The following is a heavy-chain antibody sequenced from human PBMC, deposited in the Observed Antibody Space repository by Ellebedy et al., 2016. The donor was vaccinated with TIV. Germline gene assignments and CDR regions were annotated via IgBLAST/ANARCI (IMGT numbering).Heavy chain of an antibody. D-gene: IGHD3-16*01. CDR1: GFSMSVYA. CDR2: ISDSGSRT. CDR3: VRDGSYDYGDY. V-gene: IGHV3-23*01. Sequence: GESLKISCTASGFSMSVYAMTWVRQAPGKGLEWVSSISDSGSRTDYADSVQGRFTISRDNPKNTVYLQMNSLRVEDTAVYYCVRDGSYDYGDYWGQGTVVTVSS. J-gene: IGHJ4*02.